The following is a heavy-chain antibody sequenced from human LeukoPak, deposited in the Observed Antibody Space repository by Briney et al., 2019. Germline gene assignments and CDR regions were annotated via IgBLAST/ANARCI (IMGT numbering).Heavy chain of an antibody. J-gene: IGHJ6*02. CDR2: ISGSGDST. V-gene: IGHV3-23*01. CDR1: GFTFSSYA. Sequence: GGSLRLSCAASGFTFSSYAMSWVRQAPGKGLEWVSAISGSGDSTYYADSVKGRFTISRDTSKNTLYLQMTSLRAEDTAVYYCAKSGSGWTPIYYYYYGMDVWGQGTTVTVSS. CDR3: AKSGSGWTPIYYYYYGMDV. D-gene: IGHD6-19*01.